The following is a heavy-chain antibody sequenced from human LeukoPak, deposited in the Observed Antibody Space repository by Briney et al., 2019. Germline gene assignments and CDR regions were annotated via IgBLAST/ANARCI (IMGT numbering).Heavy chain of an antibody. D-gene: IGHD3-22*01. Sequence: SETLSLTCAVSGYSISSGYYWGWIRQPPGKGLEWIGSIYHSGSTYYNPSLKSRVTISVDTSKNRFSLKLSSVTAADTAVYYCARAGIGSSGYFDYWGQGTLVTVSS. CDR1: GYSISSGYY. CDR2: IYHSGST. V-gene: IGHV4-38-2*01. CDR3: ARAGIGSSGYFDY. J-gene: IGHJ4*02.